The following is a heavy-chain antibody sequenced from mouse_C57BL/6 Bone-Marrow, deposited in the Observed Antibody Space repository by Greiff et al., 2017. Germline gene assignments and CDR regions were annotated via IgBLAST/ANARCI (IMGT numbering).Heavy chain of an antibody. CDR3: ARHATVVQRGYAMDY. J-gene: IGHJ4*01. D-gene: IGHD1-1*01. V-gene: IGHV2-6-1*01. Sequence: VKLQESGPGLVAPSQSLSITCTVSGFSLTSYGVHWVRQPPGKGLEWLVVIWSDGSTTYNSALKSRLSISKDNSKSQVILKMNSLQTDDTAMYYCARHATVVQRGYAMDYWGQGTSVTVSS. CDR1: GFSLTSYG. CDR2: IWSDGST.